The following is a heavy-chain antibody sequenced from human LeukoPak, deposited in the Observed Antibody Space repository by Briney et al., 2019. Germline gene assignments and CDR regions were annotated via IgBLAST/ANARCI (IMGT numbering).Heavy chain of an antibody. CDR2: ISSSGTTI. V-gene: IGHV3-48*04. Sequence: GGSLRLSCAASGFTFSSYSMNWVRQALGKGPEWVSYISSSGTTIYYADSVRGRFTISRDNAKNSLYLQMNSLRAEDTAVYYCAREGSTLGSSGSGSHYNFDYWGQGTLVTVSS. CDR1: GFTFSSYS. D-gene: IGHD3-10*01. CDR3: AREGSTLGSSGSGSHYNFDY. J-gene: IGHJ4*02.